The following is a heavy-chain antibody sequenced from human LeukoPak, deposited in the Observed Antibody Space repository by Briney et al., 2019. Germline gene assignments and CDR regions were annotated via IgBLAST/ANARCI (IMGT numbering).Heavy chain of an antibody. CDR2: IYSNGIT. V-gene: IGHV4-4*08. Sequence: SETLSLTCTVAADFLFSSYWNSIRQSPGKGLEWLGYIYSNGITHYSPSLRGRGTISIATSKNHFSLRLASVTAAHTAIYFCPRRAYFDSSGSPPTSGYFDPWGRGTLVTISS. CDR3: PRRAYFDSSGSPPTSGYFDP. CDR1: ADFLFSSY. D-gene: IGHD3-9*01. J-gene: IGHJ2*01.